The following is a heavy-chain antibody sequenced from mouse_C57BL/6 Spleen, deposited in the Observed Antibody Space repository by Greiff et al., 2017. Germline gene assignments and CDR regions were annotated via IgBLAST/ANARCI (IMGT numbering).Heavy chain of an antibody. J-gene: IGHJ4*01. V-gene: IGHV10-1*01. CDR3: VRHVRLLDYYAMDY. CDR1: GFSFTTYA. D-gene: IGHD2-3*01. Sequence: EVQLVESGGGLVQPKGSLTLSCAASGFSFTTYAMNWVRQAPGKGLEWVDRIRSKSNNYATYYADSVKDRFTISRDDSESMLYLKMNNMKTEDTAMYACVRHVRLLDYYAMDYWGQGTSVTVSS. CDR2: IRSKSNNYAT.